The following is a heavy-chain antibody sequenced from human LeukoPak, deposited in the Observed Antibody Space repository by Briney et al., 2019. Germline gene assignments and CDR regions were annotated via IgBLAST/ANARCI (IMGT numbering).Heavy chain of an antibody. Sequence: ASVKVSCKASGYTFTSYDINWVRQATGQGLEWMGWMNPNSGNTGYAQKFQGRVTMTRNTSISTAYMELSSLRSEDTAVYYCAREGNTKRQLYNWFGPWGQGTLVTVSS. CDR1: GYTFTSYD. V-gene: IGHV1-8*01. CDR2: MNPNSGNT. D-gene: IGHD2-2*01. CDR3: AREGNTKRQLYNWFGP. J-gene: IGHJ5*02.